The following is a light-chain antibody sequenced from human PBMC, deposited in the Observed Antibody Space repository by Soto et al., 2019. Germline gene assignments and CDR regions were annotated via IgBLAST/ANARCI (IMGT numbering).Light chain of an antibody. V-gene: IGKV3-11*01. CDR3: QQYNSYPRT. J-gene: IGKJ1*01. CDR1: QSVSSY. Sequence: EIVLTQSPATLSLSPGERATLSCRASQSVSSYLAWYQQKPGQAPRLLIYDASNRATGIPARFSGSGSGTEFTLTISSLQPDDFATYYCQQYNSYPRTFGQGTKVDTK. CDR2: DAS.